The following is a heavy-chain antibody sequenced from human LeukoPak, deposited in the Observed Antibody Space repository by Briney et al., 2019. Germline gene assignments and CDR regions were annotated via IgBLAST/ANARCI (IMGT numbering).Heavy chain of an antibody. CDR2: IYYSGST. CDR3: VKGFIGIDY. V-gene: IGHV4-39*01. Sequence: SETLSLTCTVSGGSINSSSYYWGWIRQPPGKGLDWIATIYYSGSTYYKPSLKSRVTISVDTSKNQFSLKLTSVTAADTAIYFCVKGFIGIDYWGQGTLVTVSS. D-gene: IGHD1-26*01. J-gene: IGHJ4*02. CDR1: GGSINSSSYY.